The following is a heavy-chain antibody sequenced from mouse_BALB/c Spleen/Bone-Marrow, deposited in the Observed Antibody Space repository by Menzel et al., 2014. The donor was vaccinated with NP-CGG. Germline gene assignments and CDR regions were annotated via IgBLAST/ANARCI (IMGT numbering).Heavy chain of an antibody. CDR2: IDPANGNT. Sequence: VQLQQSGAGLVKPGASVKLSCTAPGFNIKDTYMHWVKQRPEQGLEWIGRIDPANGNTKYDPKFQGKATITADTSSNTAYLQLSSLTSEDTAVYYCATMITDWYFDVWGAGTTVTVSS. CDR3: ATMITDWYFDV. V-gene: IGHV14-3*02. J-gene: IGHJ1*01. CDR1: GFNIKDTY. D-gene: IGHD2-4*01.